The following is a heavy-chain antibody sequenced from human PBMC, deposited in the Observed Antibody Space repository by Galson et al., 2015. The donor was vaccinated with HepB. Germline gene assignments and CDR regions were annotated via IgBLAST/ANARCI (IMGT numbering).Heavy chain of an antibody. D-gene: IGHD3-22*01. Sequence: SLRLSCAASGFTFGDYAMSWFRQAPGKGLEWVGFIRSKAYGGTTEYAASVKGRFTISRDDSKSIAYLQMNSLKTEDTAVYYCTRDRYYYDSSGYYENYYYYYMDVWGKGTTVTVSS. V-gene: IGHV3-49*03. J-gene: IGHJ6*03. CDR2: IRSKAYGGTT. CDR3: TRDRYYYDSSGYYENYYYYYMDV. CDR1: GFTFGDYA.